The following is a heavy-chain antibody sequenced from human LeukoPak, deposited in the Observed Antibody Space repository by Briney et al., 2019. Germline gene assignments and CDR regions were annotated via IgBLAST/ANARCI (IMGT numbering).Heavy chain of an antibody. Sequence: RRSLRPSCAASGFTFSSYAMSWVRQAPGKGLEWVSAISGSGGSTYYADSVKGRFTISRDNSKNTLYLQMNSLRAEDTAVYYCAKDRSVLLWFVELSLFDYWGQGTLVTVSS. CDR1: GFTFSSYA. CDR2: ISGSGGST. J-gene: IGHJ4*02. D-gene: IGHD3-10*01. CDR3: AKDRSVLLWFVELSLFDY. V-gene: IGHV3-23*01.